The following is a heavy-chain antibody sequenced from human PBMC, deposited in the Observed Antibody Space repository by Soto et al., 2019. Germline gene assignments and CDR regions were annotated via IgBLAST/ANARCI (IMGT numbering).Heavy chain of an antibody. V-gene: IGHV3-23*01. CDR1: GFTFSSYA. J-gene: IGHJ4*02. D-gene: IGHD2-15*01. CDR2: ISGSGGST. Sequence: GGSLRLSCAASGFTFSSYAMSWVRQAPGKGLEWVSAISGSGGSTYYADSVKGRFTISRDNSKNTLYLQMNSLRAEDTAVYYCAKRGGYCSGGSCRGGYFDYWGQATLVTVSS. CDR3: AKRGGYCSGGSCRGGYFDY.